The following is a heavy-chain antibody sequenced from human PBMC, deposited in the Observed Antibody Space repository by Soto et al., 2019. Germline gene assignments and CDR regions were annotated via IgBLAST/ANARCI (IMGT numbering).Heavy chain of an antibody. V-gene: IGHV4-59*01. D-gene: IGHD3-10*01. J-gene: IGHJ4*02. CDR2: INYSGST. CDR3: ARENYYALDY. Sequence: SETLSLTCTVSSGSISSYNWNWVRQPPGKGLEWIGFINYSGSTHYNPSLKSRVTISLDTSKNQFSLKLNSVTAADTAVYYCARENYYALDYWGPGTLVTVSS. CDR1: SGSISSYN.